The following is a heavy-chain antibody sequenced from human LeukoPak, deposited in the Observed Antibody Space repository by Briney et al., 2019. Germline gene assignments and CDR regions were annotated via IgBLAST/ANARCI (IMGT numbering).Heavy chain of an antibody. CDR3: ARGGYCSSTSCYTRPYDY. J-gene: IGHJ4*02. CDR1: GGSISSYY. Sequence: SETLSLTCTVSGGSISSYYWSWIRQPAGKGLEWIGEINHSGSTNYNPSLKSRVTISLDTSKNQFSLRLSSVTAADTAVYYCARGGYCSSTSCYTRPYDYWGQGTLVTVSS. V-gene: IGHV4-34*01. D-gene: IGHD2-2*02. CDR2: INHSGST.